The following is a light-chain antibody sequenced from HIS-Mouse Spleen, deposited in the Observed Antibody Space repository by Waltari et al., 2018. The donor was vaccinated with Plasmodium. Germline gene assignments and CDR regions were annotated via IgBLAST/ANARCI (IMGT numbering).Light chain of an antibody. Sequence: EIVLTQSPGTLSLSPGERATLSCRASQSVSSSYLAWYQQKPGQAPRLLIYGASSRATCIPDRFSGSGSGTDFTLTISRLEPEDFVVYYCQQYGSSPYTFGQGTKLEIK. CDR3: QQYGSSPYT. CDR1: QSVSSSY. V-gene: IGKV3-20*01. J-gene: IGKJ2*01. CDR2: GAS.